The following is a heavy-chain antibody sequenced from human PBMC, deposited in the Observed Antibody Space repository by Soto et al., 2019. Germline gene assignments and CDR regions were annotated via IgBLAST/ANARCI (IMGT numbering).Heavy chain of an antibody. CDR3: ARGVEYQLPGPYNWFDP. D-gene: IGHD2-2*01. CDR1: GGSISSSSHY. V-gene: IGHV4-39*02. Sequence: SETLSLTCTVSGGSISSSSHYWAWIRQPPGKGLEWIGSIYYTGTTYYSPSLKSRVTISVDTSKNHFSLRLSSVTAADTAVYYCARGVEYQLPGPYNWFDPWGQGALVTVSS. CDR2: IYYTGTT. J-gene: IGHJ5*02.